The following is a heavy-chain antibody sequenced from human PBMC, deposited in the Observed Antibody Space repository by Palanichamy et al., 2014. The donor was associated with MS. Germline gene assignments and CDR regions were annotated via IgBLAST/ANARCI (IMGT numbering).Heavy chain of an antibody. CDR2: ISYDGSNK. Sequence: QVQLVESGGGVVQPGRSLRLSCAASGFTFSSYAMHWVRQAPGKGLEWVAVISYDGSNKYYADSVKGRFTISRDNSKNTLYLQMNSLRAEDTAVYYCARGVGGGGDYWGQGTLVTVSS. J-gene: IGHJ4*02. D-gene: IGHD2-15*01. CDR1: GFTFSSYA. CDR3: ARGVGGGGDY. V-gene: IGHV3-30-3*01.